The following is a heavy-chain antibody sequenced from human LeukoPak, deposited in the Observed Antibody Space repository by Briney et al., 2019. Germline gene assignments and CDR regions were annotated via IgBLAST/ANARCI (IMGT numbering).Heavy chain of an antibody. CDR2: INHSGST. D-gene: IGHD2-15*01. J-gene: IGHJ4*02. CDR1: GGSLSGYY. Sequence: SETLSLTCAVYGGSLSGYYWSWIRQSPGKGLEWIGEINHSGSTNYNPSLKSRVTISVDTSKNQFSLKLSSVTAADTAVYYCARNSCPSGTCYDNRGYFDYWGQGTLVTVSS. V-gene: IGHV4-34*01. CDR3: ARNSCPSGTCYDNRGYFDY.